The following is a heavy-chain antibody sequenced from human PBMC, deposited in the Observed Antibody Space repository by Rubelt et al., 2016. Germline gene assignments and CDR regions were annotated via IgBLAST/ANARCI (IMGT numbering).Heavy chain of an antibody. J-gene: IGHJ4*02. CDR3: ARGSYYFDY. CDR1: GFTFSDHC. CDR2: INSDGSST. Sequence: GGSLRLSCAASGFTFSDHCMSWVRQVPGKGLVWVSRINSDGSSTSYVDSVKGRFTISRDNAKNTLYLQMNSLRDEDTAVYYCARGSYYFDYWGQGTLVTVSS. V-gene: IGHV3-74*01. D-gene: IGHD2-21*01.